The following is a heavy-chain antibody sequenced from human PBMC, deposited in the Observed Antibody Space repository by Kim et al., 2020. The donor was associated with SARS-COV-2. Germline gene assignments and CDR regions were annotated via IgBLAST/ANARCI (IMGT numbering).Heavy chain of an antibody. CDR3: VRVRLGVAFDL. CDR2: ITKRSTTI. D-gene: IGHD3-16*01. V-gene: IGHV3-48*02. J-gene: IGHJ3*01. Sequence: GGSLRLSCATSGFTFSAYDMNWVRQAPGKGLEWLSFITKRSTTIYYADSVEGRFTISRDNAKNSLFLQMNSLSDEDTALSYCVRVRLGVAFDLCVTGTMV. CDR1: GFTFSAYD.